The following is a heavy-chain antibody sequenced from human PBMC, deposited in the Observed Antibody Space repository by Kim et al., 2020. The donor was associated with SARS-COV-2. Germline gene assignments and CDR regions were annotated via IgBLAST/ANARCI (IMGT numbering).Heavy chain of an antibody. CDR2: ISYDGSIK. D-gene: IGHD6-19*01. Sequence: GGSLRLSCGASGFTFNNYAMHWVRQAPGKGLEWVAVISYDGSIKYYADSVKGQFTVSRDSSHNTLYLQMRNLRPDDTALYFCAKSSDFFWLGQGLIDFD. CDR3: AKSSDFFWLGQGLIDFD. V-gene: IGHV3-30*18. J-gene: IGHJ3*01. CDR1: GFTFNNYA.